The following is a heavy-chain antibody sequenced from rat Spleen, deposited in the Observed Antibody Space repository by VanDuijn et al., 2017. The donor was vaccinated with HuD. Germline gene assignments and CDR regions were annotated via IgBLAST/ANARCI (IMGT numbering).Heavy chain of an antibody. CDR1: GFSLTNFG. CDR3: TRASYYYGGSFYYWYFDF. Sequence: QVQLKESGPGLVQPSQTLSLTCTVSGFSLTNFGISWVRQPPGKGLEWMGGIWGDGSTNYNSALKSRLSISRDTSKSQVSLKMNSLQTDDTAIYYCTRASYYYGGSFYYWYFDFWGQGVMVTVSS. J-gene: IGHJ1*01. V-gene: IGHV2-13*01. CDR2: IWGDGST. D-gene: IGHD1-12*02.